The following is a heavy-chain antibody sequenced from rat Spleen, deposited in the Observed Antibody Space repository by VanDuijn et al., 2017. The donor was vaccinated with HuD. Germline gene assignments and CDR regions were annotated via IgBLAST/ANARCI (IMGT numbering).Heavy chain of an antibody. CDR3: ATSPYYWYFDF. Sequence: EVQLVESGGGLVQPGRSLKLSCAVSGFTFSHYAMAWVRQVPKKGLEWVASITNASGRTYYPDSVKVRFVISKNNAKNTGYLQMNNLRSEDTAMYYCATSPYYWYFDFWGPGTMVTVSS. CDR2: ITNASGRT. CDR1: GFTFSHYA. V-gene: IGHV5-17*01. J-gene: IGHJ1*01.